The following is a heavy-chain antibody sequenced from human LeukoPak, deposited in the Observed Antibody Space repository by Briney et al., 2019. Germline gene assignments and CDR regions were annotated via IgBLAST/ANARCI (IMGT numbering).Heavy chain of an antibody. D-gene: IGHD6-6*01. J-gene: IGHJ4*02. CDR2: IGGSGGST. CDR1: GFTFSSYA. V-gene: IGHV3-23*01. CDR3: ASDMYSSSSGDFDY. Sequence: PGGSLRLSCAASGFTFSSYAMSWVRQAPGKGLEWVSGIGGSGGSTNYADSVQGRFSISRDNSKNTLFLQMNSLRAEDTAVYYCASDMYSSSSGDFDYWGQGTLVTVSS.